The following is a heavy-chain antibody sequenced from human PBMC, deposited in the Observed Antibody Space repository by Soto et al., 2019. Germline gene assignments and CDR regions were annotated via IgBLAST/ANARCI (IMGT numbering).Heavy chain of an antibody. D-gene: IGHD2-15*01. CDR3: ARGSRYCSGGTCYRDLDV. CDR1: SGSISSTNW. J-gene: IGHJ6*04. V-gene: IGHV4-4*02. Sequence: QVQLQESGPGLVKPSGTLSLTCAVSSGSISSTNWWSWVRQPPGKGLEWIGEFYHGGSTNYNPSLKSRVTISVDKSKNYFSLELSSVTAADTAVYYCARGSRYCSGGTCYRDLDVWGKGTTVTVSS. CDR2: FYHGGST.